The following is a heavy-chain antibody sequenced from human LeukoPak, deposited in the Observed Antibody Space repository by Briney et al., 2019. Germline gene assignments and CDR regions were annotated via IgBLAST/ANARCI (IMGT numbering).Heavy chain of an antibody. CDR2: INTNTGNP. V-gene: IGHV7-4-1*02. J-gene: IGHJ5*02. CDR1: GYTFTCYA. CDR3: ARRGYSYGYYWFDP. Sequence: ASVRVSCKASGYTFTCYAMNWVRRAPGQGLEWMGWINTNTGNPTYAQGFTGRFVFSVDTSVSTAYLEISSLKAEDTAVYYCARRGYSYGYYWFDPWGQGTLVTVSS. D-gene: IGHD5-18*01.